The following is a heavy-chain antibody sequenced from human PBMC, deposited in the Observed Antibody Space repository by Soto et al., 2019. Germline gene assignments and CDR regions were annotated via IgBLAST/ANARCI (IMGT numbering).Heavy chain of an antibody. Sequence: EVQLVQSGAEVKKPGESLRISCKGSGYSFTSYWISWVRQMPGKGLEWMGRIDPSDSYTNYSPSFQGHVTISADKSISTAYLQWSSLKASDTAMYYCARQSHVVRGVMWFMDDTWFQGNLVTVSS. CDR2: IDPSDSYT. CDR1: GYSFTSYW. CDR3: ARQSHVVRGVMWFMDDT. J-gene: IGHJ5*02. V-gene: IGHV5-10-1*01. D-gene: IGHD3-10*01.